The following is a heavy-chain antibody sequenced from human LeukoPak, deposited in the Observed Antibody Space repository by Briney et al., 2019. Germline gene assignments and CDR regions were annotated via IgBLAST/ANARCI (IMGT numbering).Heavy chain of an antibody. CDR3: ARHPRHYYDILTGPFDY. D-gene: IGHD3-9*01. CDR2: IYTSGST. J-gene: IGHJ4*02. CDR1: GGSISSGSYY. V-gene: IGHV4-61*02. Sequence: SETLSLTCTVSGGSISSGSYYWSWIRQPAGKGLEWIGRIYTSGSTNYNPSLKSRVTISVDTSKNQFSLKLSSVTDSDTAVYYCARHPRHYYDILTGPFDYWGQGTLVTVSS.